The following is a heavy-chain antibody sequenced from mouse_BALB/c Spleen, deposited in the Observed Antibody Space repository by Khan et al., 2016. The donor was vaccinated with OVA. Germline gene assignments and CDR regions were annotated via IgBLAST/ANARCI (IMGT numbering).Heavy chain of an antibody. Sequence: QVQLKQSGTELARPGTSVKLSCKASGYIFSDYYISWVKQRTGQGLEWMGEIYPGSGNTYYNENFKDKASLTADKSSNTVYIQLSSLSSEDSAVYFCARMYTTSLDYWGQGSSLTVSS. D-gene: IGHD6-2*01. CDR1: GYIFSDYY. CDR3: ARMYTTSLDY. J-gene: IGHJ2*02. CDR2: IYPGSGNT. V-gene: IGHV1-77*01.